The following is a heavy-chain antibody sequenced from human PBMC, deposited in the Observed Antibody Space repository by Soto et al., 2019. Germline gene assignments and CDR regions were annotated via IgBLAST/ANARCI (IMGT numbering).Heavy chain of an antibody. Sequence: PGGSLRLSCAASGFTFSNAWMSWVRQAPGKGLEWVGRIKSKTDGGTTDYAAPVKGRFTISRDDSKNTLYLQMNSLKTEDTAVYYCTNTGTRSGRGHYYYYGMDVWGQGTTVTVSS. CDR2: IKSKTDGGTT. CDR1: GFTFSNAW. CDR3: TNTGTRSGRGHYYYYGMDV. D-gene: IGHD1-1*01. J-gene: IGHJ6*02. V-gene: IGHV3-15*01.